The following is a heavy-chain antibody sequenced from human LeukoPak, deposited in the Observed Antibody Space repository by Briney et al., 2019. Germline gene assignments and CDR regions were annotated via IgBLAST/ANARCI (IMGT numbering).Heavy chain of an antibody. CDR2: INHSGST. CDR1: GGSISNSRFY. J-gene: IGHJ4*02. Sequence: PSETLSLTCTVSGGSISNSRFYWTWIRQPPGKGLEWIGEINHSGSTNYNPSLKSRVTISVDTSKHQFSLKLSSVTAADTAVYYCARLMVASIRKEFDYWGQGTLVTVSS. D-gene: IGHD2-8*01. V-gene: IGHV4-39*07. CDR3: ARLMVASIRKEFDY.